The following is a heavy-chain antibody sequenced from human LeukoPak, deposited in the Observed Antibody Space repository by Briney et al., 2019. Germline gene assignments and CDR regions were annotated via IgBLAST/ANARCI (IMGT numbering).Heavy chain of an antibody. D-gene: IGHD4-17*01. Sequence: GESLKISCKGSGYTFTSYDINWVRQATGQGLEWMGWMNPNSGNTGYAQKFQGRVTMTRNTSISTAYMELSSLRSEDTAVYYCARGDTVTNDYWGQGTLVTVSS. V-gene: IGHV1-8*01. CDR1: GYTFTSYD. J-gene: IGHJ4*02. CDR3: ARGDTVTNDY. CDR2: MNPNSGNT.